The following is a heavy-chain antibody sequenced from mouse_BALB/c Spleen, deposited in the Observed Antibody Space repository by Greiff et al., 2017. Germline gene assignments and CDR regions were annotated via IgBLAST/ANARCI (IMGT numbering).Heavy chain of an antibody. V-gene: IGHV5-12-2*01. CDR1: GFTFSSYT. Sequence: EVKVVESGGGLVQPGGSLKLSCAASGFTFSSYTMSWVRQTPEKRLEWVAYISNGGGSTYYPDTVKGRFTISRDNAKNTLYLQMSSLKSEDTAMYYCARMGIYAMDYWGQGTSVTVSS. J-gene: IGHJ4*01. CDR2: ISNGGGST. CDR3: ARMGIYAMDY.